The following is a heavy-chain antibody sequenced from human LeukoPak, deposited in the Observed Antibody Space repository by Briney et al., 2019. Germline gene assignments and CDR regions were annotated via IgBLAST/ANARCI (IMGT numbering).Heavy chain of an antibody. D-gene: IGHD3-10*01. Sequence: SETLSLTCTVSGGSISSSSYYWGWIRQPPGKGLEWIGSIYYSGGTYYNPSLKSRVTISVDTSKNQFSLKLSSVTAADTAVYYCASSTYYYGSPSYYFDYWGQGALVTVSS. CDR3: ASSTYYYGSPSYYFDY. CDR1: GGSISSSSYY. J-gene: IGHJ4*02. V-gene: IGHV4-39*01. CDR2: IYYSGGT.